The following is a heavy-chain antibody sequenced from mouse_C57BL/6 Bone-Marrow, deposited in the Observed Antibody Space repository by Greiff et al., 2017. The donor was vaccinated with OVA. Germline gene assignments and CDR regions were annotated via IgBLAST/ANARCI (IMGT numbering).Heavy chain of an antibody. J-gene: IGHJ1*03. CDR2: IDPSDSYT. CDR3: AREGYYGRPSYWYFDV. D-gene: IGHD1-1*01. Sequence: QVQLQQPGAELVKPGASVKLSCKASGYTFTSYWMQWVKQRPGQGLEWIGEIDPSDSYTNYNQQFKGKATLTVDQSSSTAYMQLSSLTSEDSAVYYCAREGYYGRPSYWYFDVWGTGTTVTVSS. CDR1: GYTFTSYW. V-gene: IGHV1-50*01.